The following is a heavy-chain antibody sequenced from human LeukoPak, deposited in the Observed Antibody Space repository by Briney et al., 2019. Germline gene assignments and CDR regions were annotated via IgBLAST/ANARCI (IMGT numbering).Heavy chain of an antibody. Sequence: GGSLRLSCAASGFTFSSYAMSWVRQAPGKGLEWVSAISGSGGSTYYADSVKGRFTISRDNSKNTLYLQMNSLRAEDTAVHYCAKDYGDYVFYFDYWGQGTLVTVSS. CDR2: ISGSGGST. CDR3: AKDYGDYVFYFDY. CDR1: GFTFSSYA. V-gene: IGHV3-23*01. D-gene: IGHD4-17*01. J-gene: IGHJ4*02.